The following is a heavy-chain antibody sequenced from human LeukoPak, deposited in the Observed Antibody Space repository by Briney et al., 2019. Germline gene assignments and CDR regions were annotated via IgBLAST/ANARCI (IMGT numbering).Heavy chain of an antibody. J-gene: IGHJ4*02. D-gene: IGHD6-13*01. Sequence: TGGSLRLSCAASGFTFSSYAMHWVRQAPGKGLEWVAVISYDGSNKYYADSVKGRFTISRDNSKNTLYLQMNSLRAEDTAVYYCAGDPPQEIAAAGDYWGQGTLVTVSS. CDR2: ISYDGSNK. V-gene: IGHV3-30*04. CDR1: GFTFSSYA. CDR3: AGDPPQEIAAAGDY.